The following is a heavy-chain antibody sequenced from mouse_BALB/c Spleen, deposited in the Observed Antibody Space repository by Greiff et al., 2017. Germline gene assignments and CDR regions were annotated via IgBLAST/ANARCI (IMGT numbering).Heavy chain of an antibody. CDR2: INPGSGGT. CDR1: GYAFTNYL. Sequence: QVQLQQSGAELVRPGTSVKVSFKASGYAFTNYLIEWVKQRPGQGLEWIGVINPGSGGTNYNEKSKGKATLTADKSSSTAYMQLSSLTSDDSAVYFCARGTLRYPFGMDYWGQGTSVTVSS. D-gene: IGHD1-1*01. V-gene: IGHV1-54*01. J-gene: IGHJ4*01. CDR3: ARGTLRYPFGMDY.